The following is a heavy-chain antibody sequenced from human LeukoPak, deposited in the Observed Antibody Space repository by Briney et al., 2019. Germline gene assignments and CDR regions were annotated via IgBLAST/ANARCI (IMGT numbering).Heavy chain of an antibody. CDR3: ASSDDGSGYNY. Sequence: PSETLSLTCTVSGYSISSGYYWGWIRQPPGKGLEWIGSIYHSGSTYYNPSLKSRVTISVDTSKNQFSLKLSSVTAADTAVYYCASSDDGSGYNYWGQGTLVTVSS. CDR2: IYHSGST. CDR1: GYSISSGYY. V-gene: IGHV4-38-2*02. D-gene: IGHD3-22*01. J-gene: IGHJ4*02.